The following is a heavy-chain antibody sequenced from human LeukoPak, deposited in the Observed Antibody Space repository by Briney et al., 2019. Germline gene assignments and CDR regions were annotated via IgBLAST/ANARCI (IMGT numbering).Heavy chain of an antibody. D-gene: IGHD5-18*01. CDR2: IYYSGST. Sequence: SQTLSLTCTVSGYSISDGYYWGWIRQPPGKGLEWIGYIYYSGSTDYNPSLKSRVTVSVDTSKNQISLRLSSVTAADTAVYYCAREASGYSYGYGDYWGQGTQVTVSS. V-gene: IGHV4-38-2*02. CDR3: AREASGYSYGYGDY. CDR1: GYSISDGYY. J-gene: IGHJ4*02.